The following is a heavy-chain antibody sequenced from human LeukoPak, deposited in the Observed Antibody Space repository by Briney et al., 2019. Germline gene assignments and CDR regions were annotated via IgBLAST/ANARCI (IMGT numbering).Heavy chain of an antibody. Sequence: GRSLRLSCAASGFTFSSYGMHWVRQAQGKGLEWVAVISYDGSNKYYAESVKARLPISRHNYKNTVYLQMNSLRAEDTAVYYCATDRKGRARAGSLYLHGMHVGGKGTTLTVSS. CDR3: ATDRKGRARAGSLYLHGMHV. J-gene: IGHJ6*04. V-gene: IGHV3-30*03. D-gene: IGHD6-19*01. CDR2: ISYDGSNK. CDR1: GFTFSSYG.